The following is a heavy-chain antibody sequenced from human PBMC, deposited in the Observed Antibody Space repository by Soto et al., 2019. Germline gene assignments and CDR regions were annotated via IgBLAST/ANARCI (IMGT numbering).Heavy chain of an antibody. J-gene: IGHJ4*02. CDR1: GFNFNIHA. CDR2: MSPGGNSQ. Sequence: QVQLMESGGGVVQSGGTLRLSWAAPGFNFNIHALHWIRQAPGEGLEWVAVMSPGGNSQYYADSVKGRFTISRDTSKRTLYLEMTSLTPEDTAVYYSASGAAFYYDTSPYWGQGTLVTVSS. V-gene: IGHV3-30-3*01. D-gene: IGHD3-22*01. CDR3: ASGAAFYYDTSPY.